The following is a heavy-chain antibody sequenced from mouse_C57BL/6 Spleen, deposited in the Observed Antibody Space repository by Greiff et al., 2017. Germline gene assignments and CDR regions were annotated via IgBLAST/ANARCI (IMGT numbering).Heavy chain of an antibody. CDR2: IRNKANGYTT. V-gene: IGHV7-3*01. J-gene: IGHJ1*03. CDR3: ARYGGNSHWYFDV. Sequence: EVKVVESGGGLVQPGGSLSLSCAASGFTFTDYYMSWVRQPPGKALEWLGFIRNKANGYTTEYSVSVKGRFTNSRDNSQSILYLQMNALRAEDSATYYCARYGGNSHWYFDVWGTGTTVTVSS. CDR1: GFTFTDYY.